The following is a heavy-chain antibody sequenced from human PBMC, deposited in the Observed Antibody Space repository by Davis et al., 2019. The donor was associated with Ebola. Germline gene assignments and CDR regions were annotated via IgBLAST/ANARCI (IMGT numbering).Heavy chain of an antibody. CDR1: GFTFSGSA. J-gene: IGHJ4*02. Sequence: GGSLRLSCAASGFTFSGSAMHWVRQASGKGLEWVGRIRSKANSYATAYAASVKGRFTISRDNSKNTLYLQMNSLRAEDTAVYYCAKRGYGSGSYYIDYFDYWGQGTLVTVSS. D-gene: IGHD3-10*01. V-gene: IGHV3-73*01. CDR3: AKRGYGSGSYYIDYFDY. CDR2: IRSKANSYAT.